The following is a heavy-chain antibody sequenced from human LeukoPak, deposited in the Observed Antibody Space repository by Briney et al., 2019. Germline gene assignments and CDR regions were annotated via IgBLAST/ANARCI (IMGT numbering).Heavy chain of an antibody. V-gene: IGHV4-39*07. J-gene: IGHJ6*02. CDR3: ARDLRRSSSWGLYYYYGMDV. CDR1: GGSISSGGYY. D-gene: IGHD6-13*01. CDR2: IYYSGST. Sequence: SETLSLTCTVSGGSISSGGYYWSWIRQHPGKGLEWIGSIYYSGSTNYNPSLKSRVTISVDTSKNQFSLKLSSVTAADTAVYYCARDLRRSSSWGLYYYYGMDVWGQGTTVTVSS.